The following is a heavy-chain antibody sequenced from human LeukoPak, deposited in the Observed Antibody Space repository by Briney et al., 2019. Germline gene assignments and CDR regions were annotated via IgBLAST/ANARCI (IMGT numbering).Heavy chain of an antibody. J-gene: IGHJ6*02. V-gene: IGHV1-8*01. CDR1: GYTFTSYD. D-gene: IGHD6-19*01. Sequence: GASVKVSCKASGYTFTSYDINWVRQATGQGLEWMGWMNPNSGNTGYAQKFQGRVTMTRNTSISTAYMELSSLRSEDTAVYYCARAFGSGWYFRPRNKYGMDVWGQGTTVTVSS. CDR2: MNPNSGNT. CDR3: ARAFGSGWYFRPRNKYGMDV.